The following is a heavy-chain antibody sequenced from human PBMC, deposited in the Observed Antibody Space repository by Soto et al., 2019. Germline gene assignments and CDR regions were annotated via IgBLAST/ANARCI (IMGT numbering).Heavy chain of an antibody. V-gene: IGHV4-4*07. CDR1: GASIWGFY. Sequence: SDTLSLSCTVSGASIWGFYWSGIRKSAGKGLEWIGRIYATGTTDYNPSLKSRVMMSVDTSKQQFSLKLRSVTAADTAVYYCVRDGTKTLRDWFDPWGQGISVTVSS. J-gene: IGHJ5*02. D-gene: IGHD1-1*01. CDR3: VRDGTKTLRDWFDP. CDR2: IYATGTT.